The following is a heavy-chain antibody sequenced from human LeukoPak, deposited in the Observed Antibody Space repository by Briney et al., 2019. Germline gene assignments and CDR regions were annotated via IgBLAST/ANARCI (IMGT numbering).Heavy chain of an antibody. V-gene: IGHV3-23*01. D-gene: IGHD5-24*01. CDR3: AKATMATTYFDY. J-gene: IGHJ4*02. Sequence: PGGSLRLSCAASGFTFSSYAMSRVRQAPGKGLEWVSAISGRGDTIFYADSLKGRFTVSRDNSKNTLYLQMNSLRAEDTAVYYCAKATMATTYFDYWGQGTLVTVSS. CDR1: GFTFSSYA. CDR2: ISGRGDTI.